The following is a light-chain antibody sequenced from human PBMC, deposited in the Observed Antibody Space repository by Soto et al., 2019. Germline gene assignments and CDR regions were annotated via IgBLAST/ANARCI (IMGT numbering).Light chain of an antibody. J-gene: IGKJ5*01. Sequence: DIQITHPPSSLSAPVGGRVTITCRASQNVARFLNWYQQKPGKAPKLLIYATSSLHSGVPSRCSGSGFGTDFTLTISSLQTEDFATYYCQQQYSPPPNTFGQGTQLEIK. CDR2: ATS. V-gene: IGKV1-39*01. CDR1: QNVARF. CDR3: QQQYSPPPNT.